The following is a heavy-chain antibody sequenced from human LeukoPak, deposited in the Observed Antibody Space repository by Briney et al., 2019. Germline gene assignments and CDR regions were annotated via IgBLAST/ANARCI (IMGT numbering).Heavy chain of an antibody. CDR2: IYYSGST. J-gene: IGHJ4*02. CDR3: ARLGAGGVY. D-gene: IGHD3-16*01. CDR1: GGSISSYY. Sequence: PSETLSLTCTVSGGSISSYYWSWIRQPPGKGLEWIGYIYYSGSTNYNPSLKSRVTISVDTSKNQFSLRLSSVTAADTAVYYCARLGAGGVYWGQGTLVTVSS. V-gene: IGHV4-59*08.